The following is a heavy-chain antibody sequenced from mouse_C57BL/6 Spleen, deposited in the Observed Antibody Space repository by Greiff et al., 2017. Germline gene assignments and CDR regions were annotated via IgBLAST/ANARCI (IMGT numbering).Heavy chain of an antibody. Sequence: VQLQQPGAELVRPGSSVKLSCKASGYTFTSYWMHWVKQRPIQGLEWIGNIDPSDSETHYNQKFKDKATLTVDKSSSTAYMQLSSLTSEDSAVYYCARLTSTADFDVWGTGTTVTVSS. J-gene: IGHJ1*03. CDR3: ARLTSTADFDV. CDR1: GYTFTSYW. CDR2: IDPSDSET. V-gene: IGHV1-52*01.